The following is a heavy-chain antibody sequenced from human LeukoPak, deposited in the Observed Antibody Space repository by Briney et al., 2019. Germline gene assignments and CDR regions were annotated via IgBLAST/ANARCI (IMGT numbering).Heavy chain of an antibody. CDR2: ISESGGGT. CDR1: GFIFSSYA. Sequence: GGSLRLSCAASGFIFSSYAMSWVRQAPGKGLEWVSAISESGGGTYYADSVKGRFTISRDDSKNTMYLQMNSLRAEDTAVYYCAKDLGLIDSIGYCTGDSCYFDYWGPGTLVTVSS. CDR3: AKDLGLIDSIGYCTGDSCYFDY. D-gene: IGHD2-15*01. J-gene: IGHJ4*02. V-gene: IGHV3-23*01.